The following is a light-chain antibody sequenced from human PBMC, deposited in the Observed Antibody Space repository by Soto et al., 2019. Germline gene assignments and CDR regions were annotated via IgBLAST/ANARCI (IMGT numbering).Light chain of an antibody. CDR2: EVS. CDR1: SSDVVAYNY. J-gene: IGLJ2*01. Sequence: QPVLTQPPSASVSPGQSVTISCTGTSSDVVAYNYVSWYQQHPGKAPKYMIYEVSKRPSGVTDRFSGSKSGNTASLTVSGRQAEDEADYYFSSYGGSNNLLFGGGTKLTVL. V-gene: IGLV2-8*01. CDR3: SSYGGSNNLL.